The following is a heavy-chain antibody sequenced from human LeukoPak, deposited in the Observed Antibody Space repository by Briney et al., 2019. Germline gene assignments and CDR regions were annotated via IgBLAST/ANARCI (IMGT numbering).Heavy chain of an antibody. CDR2: IFYTGDS. J-gene: IGHJ4*02. Sequence: SETLSLTCTVSGVSSSSSYWSWIRQPPGKGLEWIGYIFYTGDSNHNPSFKSRVSISLDTSKDQISLKLYSVTAADTAVYYCARHRFASPLDSWGQGTLVTVSS. CDR3: ARHRFASPLDS. CDR1: GVSSSSSY. D-gene: IGHD2-21*01. V-gene: IGHV4-59*08.